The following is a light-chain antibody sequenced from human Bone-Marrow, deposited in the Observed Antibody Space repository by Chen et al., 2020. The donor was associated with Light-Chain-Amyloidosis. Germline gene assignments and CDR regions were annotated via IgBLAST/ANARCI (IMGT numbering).Light chain of an antibody. J-gene: IGLJ2*01. V-gene: IGLV2-23*02. CDR2: EVS. Sequence: QSALTQSASVSGSPGQSISISCTGTSSDVGNYKFVSWYQQYSGKAPKLMIYEVSKRPSGISDRFSGSRSGNTASLTISGLQTDDEADYYCCSYATGGTFVFGGGTKLTVL. CDR1: SSDVGNYKF. CDR3: CSYATGGTFV.